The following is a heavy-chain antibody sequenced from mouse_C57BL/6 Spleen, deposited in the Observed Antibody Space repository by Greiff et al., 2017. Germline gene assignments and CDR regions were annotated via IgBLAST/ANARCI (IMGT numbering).Heavy chain of an antibody. J-gene: IGHJ3*01. CDR2: ISSGGSYT. CDR3: ASRAYDYAWFAY. V-gene: IGHV5-6*01. Sequence: EVQVVESGGDLVKPGGSLKLSCAASGFTFSSYGMSWVRQTPDKRLEWVATISSGGSYTYYPDSVKGRFTISRDNAKNTLYLQMSSLKSEDTAMYYCASRAYDYAWFAYWGQGTLVTVSA. CDR1: GFTFSSYG. D-gene: IGHD2-4*01.